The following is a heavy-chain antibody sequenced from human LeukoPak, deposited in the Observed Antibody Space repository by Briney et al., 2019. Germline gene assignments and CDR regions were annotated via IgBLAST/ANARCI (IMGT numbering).Heavy chain of an antibody. CDR2: IIPIFGTA. V-gene: IGHV1-69*05. Sequence: ASVKVSCEASGGTFSSYAISWVRQAPGQGLEWMGRIIPIFGTANYAQKFQGRVTITTDESTSTAYMELSSLRSEDTAVYYCARFSSGYYLDYWGQGTLVTVSS. J-gene: IGHJ4*02. CDR3: ARFSSGYYLDY. D-gene: IGHD3-22*01. CDR1: GGTFSSYA.